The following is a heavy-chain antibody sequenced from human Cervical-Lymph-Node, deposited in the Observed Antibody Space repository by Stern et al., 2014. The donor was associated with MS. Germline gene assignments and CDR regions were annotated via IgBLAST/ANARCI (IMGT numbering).Heavy chain of an antibody. J-gene: IGHJ6*02. CDR1: GVTFSNYS. CDR2: IIPFFDST. Sequence: QLVQSGTEVKKPGSSVKVSCKASGVTFSNYSITWVRQAPGQGLEWMGGIIPFFDSTQYAQMFHGRVTITADESSITSYMELNSLRSEDTAVYYCARGGLYDYYSGMDVWGQGTTVIVSS. CDR3: ARGGLYDYYSGMDV. V-gene: IGHV1-69*01.